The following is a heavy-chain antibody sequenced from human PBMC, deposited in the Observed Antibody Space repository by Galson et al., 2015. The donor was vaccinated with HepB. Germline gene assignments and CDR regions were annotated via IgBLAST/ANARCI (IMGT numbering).Heavy chain of an antibody. CDR2: IWYDGSKK. V-gene: IGHV3-33*04. Sequence: SLRLSCAVSGFTFSGPGMHWVRQAPGKGLEWVATIWYDGSKKYYADAVQGRFTSSRDNSKKTLFLQMNRLRAEETAIYFCAREKNWGWGPGDYWGHGTLVTVSS. CDR1: GFTFSGPG. CDR3: AREKNWGWGPGDY. D-gene: IGHD7-27*01. J-gene: IGHJ4*01.